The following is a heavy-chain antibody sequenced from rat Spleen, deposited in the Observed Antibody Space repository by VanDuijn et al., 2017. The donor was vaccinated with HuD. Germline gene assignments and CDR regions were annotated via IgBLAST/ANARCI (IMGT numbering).Heavy chain of an antibody. D-gene: IGHD1-5*01. CDR1: GFTFNNYW. J-gene: IGHJ2*01. CDR3: TTLRWDYFDS. CDR2: ITNTGSST. Sequence: EVQLVESGGGLVQPGRSLKLSCVASGFTFNNYWMTWIRQAPGKGLEWVASITNTGSSTYYPDSVKGRFTISRDIAKSTLYLQMNSLRSEDTATYYCTTLRWDYFDSWGQGVMVTVSS. V-gene: IGHV5-31*01.